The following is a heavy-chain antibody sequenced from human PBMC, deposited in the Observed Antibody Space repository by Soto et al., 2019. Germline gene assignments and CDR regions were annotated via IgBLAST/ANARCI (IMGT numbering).Heavy chain of an antibody. Sequence: QVQLVQSGAEVKKPGSSVKVSCKASGGTFSSYAISWVRQAPGQGLEWMGGIIPIFGTANYAQKSQGRVTITEDESTSTAYMELSSLSSEDTAVYYCARGRLVVTAPSVGPFDYWGQGTLVPVSS. CDR1: GGTFSSYA. CDR2: IIPIFGTA. J-gene: IGHJ4*02. V-gene: IGHV1-69*01. D-gene: IGHD2-21*02. CDR3: ARGRLVVTAPSVGPFDY.